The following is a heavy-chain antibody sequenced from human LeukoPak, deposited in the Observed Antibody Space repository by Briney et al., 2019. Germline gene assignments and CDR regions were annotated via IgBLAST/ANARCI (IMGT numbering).Heavy chain of an antibody. CDR3: AREPNYYDSSGYYSNWFDP. V-gene: IGHV1-46*01. Sequence: ASVKVSCKASGYTFTSYYMHWVRQAPGQGLEWMVIINPSGGSTSYAQKFQGRVTITADESTSTAYMELSSLRSEDTAVYYCAREPNYYDSSGYYSNWFDPWGQGTLVTVSS. J-gene: IGHJ5*02. D-gene: IGHD3-22*01. CDR2: INPSGGST. CDR1: GYTFTSYY.